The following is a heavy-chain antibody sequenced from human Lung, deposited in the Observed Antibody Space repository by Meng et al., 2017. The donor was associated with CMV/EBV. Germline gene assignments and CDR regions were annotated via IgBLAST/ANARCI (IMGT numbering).Heavy chain of an antibody. J-gene: IGHJ4*02. Sequence: GEXLKISCAASGFTFSSHWMCWVRQAPGKGLEWVANIKADGSEKYYVDSAKGRFTVSRDNAKNSLYLQMNSLRAEDTAVYYCACNSGDCWGQGTLVTVSS. CDR3: ACNSGDC. CDR2: IKADGSEK. CDR1: GFTFSSHW. D-gene: IGHD3-10*01. V-gene: IGHV3-7*01.